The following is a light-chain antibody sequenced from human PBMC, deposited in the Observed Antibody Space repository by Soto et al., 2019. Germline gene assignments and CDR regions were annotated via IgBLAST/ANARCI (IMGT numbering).Light chain of an antibody. Sequence: IVMTQSPANLSVSSCATATIDCRASQSVSSNLAWYQQKPGQAPRLILYGASTRATGIPARFSGSGSGTEFTLTISSLESEDFAVYYCQQYNNWPTWTLGQGTKV. CDR3: QQYNNWPTWT. J-gene: IGKJ1*01. CDR2: GAS. V-gene: IGKV3-15*01. CDR1: QSVSSN.